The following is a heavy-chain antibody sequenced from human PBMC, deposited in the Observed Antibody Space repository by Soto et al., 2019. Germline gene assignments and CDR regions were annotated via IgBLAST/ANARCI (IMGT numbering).Heavy chain of an antibody. D-gene: IGHD6-13*01. CDR3: AARPAAGDTFAFDY. CDR1: GFTFSSYA. CDR2: ISGSGGST. V-gene: IGHV3-23*01. J-gene: IGHJ4*02. Sequence: GGSLRLSCAASGFTFSSYAMSWVRQAPGKGLGWVSAISGSGGSTYYADSVKGRFTISRDNSKNTLYLQMNSLRAEDTAVFYCAARPAAGDTFAFDYWGQGALVTVSS.